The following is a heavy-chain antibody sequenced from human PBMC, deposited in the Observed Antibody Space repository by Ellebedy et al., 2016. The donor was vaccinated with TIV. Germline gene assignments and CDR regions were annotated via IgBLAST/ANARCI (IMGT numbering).Heavy chain of an antibody. D-gene: IGHD3-22*01. Sequence: SETLSLTXTVSGGSISSYYWSWIRQPPGKGLEWIGEINHSGSTNYNPSLKSRVTISVDKSKNQFSLKLSSVTAADTAVYYCARGSMIAGPDYWGQGTLVTVSS. J-gene: IGHJ4*02. CDR1: GGSISSYY. V-gene: IGHV4-34*01. CDR2: INHSGST. CDR3: ARGSMIAGPDY.